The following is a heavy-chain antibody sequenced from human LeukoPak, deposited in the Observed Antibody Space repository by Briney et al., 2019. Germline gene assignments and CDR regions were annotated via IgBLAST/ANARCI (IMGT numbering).Heavy chain of an antibody. J-gene: IGHJ4*02. V-gene: IGHV3-74*01. CDR1: GFTFSSYW. D-gene: IGHD2-15*01. CDR3: VSSYCSGGSCYSASGY. CDR2: INNDGSST. Sequence: GGSLRLSCVASGFTFSSYWMHWVRQAPGKGLVWVSRINNDGSSTSYADSVKGRFTISRDNAKNTLYLQMNSLRAEDTAVYYCVSSYCSGGSCYSASGYWGQGTLVTVSS.